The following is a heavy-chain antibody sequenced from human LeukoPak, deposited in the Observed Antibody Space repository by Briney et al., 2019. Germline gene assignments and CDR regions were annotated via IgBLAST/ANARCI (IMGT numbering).Heavy chain of an antibody. J-gene: IGHJ6*04. CDR1: GGSISPFY. CDR3: ARHRLAVAGVLYYEVDV. V-gene: IGHV4-59*08. Sequence: SETLSLTCTVSGGSISPFYWSWIRQPPGEGLEWLGNIYNTGSTNYNPSLKSRVTISMDTSKNHFSLRLSSVTAAGSAVYYCARHRLAVAGVLYYEVDVWGKGTTVTVSS. D-gene: IGHD6-19*01. CDR2: IYNTGST.